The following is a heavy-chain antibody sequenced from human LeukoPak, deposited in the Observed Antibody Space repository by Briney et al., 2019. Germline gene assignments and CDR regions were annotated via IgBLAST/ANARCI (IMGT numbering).Heavy chain of an antibody. CDR1: GFTVSSNY. J-gene: IGHJ3*02. Sequence: GGSLRLSCAASGFTVSSNYMSWVRQAPGKGLEWVSVIYSGGSTYYADSVKGGFTISRDNAKNSLYLQMNSLRAEDTAVYYCARDRTVTYYHDSSGLPDAFDIWGQGTMVTVSS. D-gene: IGHD3-22*01. CDR2: IYSGGST. CDR3: ARDRTVTYYHDSSGLPDAFDI. V-gene: IGHV3-53*01.